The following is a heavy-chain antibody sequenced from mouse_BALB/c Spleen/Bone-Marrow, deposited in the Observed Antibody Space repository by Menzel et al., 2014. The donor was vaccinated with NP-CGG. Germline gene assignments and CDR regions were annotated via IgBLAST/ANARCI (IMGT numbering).Heavy chain of an antibody. V-gene: IGHV1S34*01. D-gene: IGHD1-1*01. CDR3: ARSEGIYYYGSSYALDY. Sequence: LVKTGASVKISCKASDYPFTDYYMHWAKQTHGKSLEWIGYISCYNGATSYNQKFKGKATFTVDTSSSTAYMQFSSLTSEDSAVYYCARSEGIYYYGSSYALDYWGQGTSVTVSS. J-gene: IGHJ4*01. CDR2: ISCYNGAT. CDR1: DYPFTDYY.